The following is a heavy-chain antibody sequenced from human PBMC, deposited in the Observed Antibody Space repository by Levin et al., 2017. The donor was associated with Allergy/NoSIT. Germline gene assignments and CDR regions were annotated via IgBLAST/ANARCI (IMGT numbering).Heavy chain of an antibody. CDR3: ARDHRELYFMDV. CDR1: GFNFPYYN. J-gene: IGHJ6*02. D-gene: IGHD1-26*01. CDR2: INVGGTYI. Sequence: GGSLRLSCSASGFNFPYYNLNWVRQAPGKGLEWVASINVGGTYIYYADSVRGRFTISRDNSKNSIFLQMNSLRAEATAVYCCARDHRELYFMDVWGQGTTVTVSS. V-gene: IGHV3-21*01.